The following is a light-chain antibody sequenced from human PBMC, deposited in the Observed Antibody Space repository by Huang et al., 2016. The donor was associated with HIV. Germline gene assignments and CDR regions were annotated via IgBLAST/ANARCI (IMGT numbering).Light chain of an antibody. CDR3: QQYNYWPLLT. CDR1: HSIGTN. J-gene: IGKJ4*01. Sequence: EVVLTQSPATLSVSPGEGATLSCRVSHSIGTNLAWYQQKPGQAPRLLNYDATTRAPGVSPQFSGSGSATGFTLAIASLQSADSAVYYCQQYNYWPLLTFGGGTKLEIK. CDR2: DAT. V-gene: IGKV3-15*01.